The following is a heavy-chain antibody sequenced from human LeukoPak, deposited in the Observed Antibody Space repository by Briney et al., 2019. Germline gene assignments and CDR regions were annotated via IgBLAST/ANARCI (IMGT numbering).Heavy chain of an antibody. V-gene: IGHV3-21*01. D-gene: IGHD3-22*01. CDR2: ISSSSSYI. CDR3: ARVDYLYYYDSSESSWFDP. Sequence: GGSLRLSCAASGFTFSSYSMNWVRQAPGKGLEWVSSISSSSSYIYYADSVKGRFTISRDNAKNSLYLQMNSLRAEDTAVYYCARVDYLYYYDSSESSWFDPWGQGTLVTVSS. CDR1: GFTFSSYS. J-gene: IGHJ5*02.